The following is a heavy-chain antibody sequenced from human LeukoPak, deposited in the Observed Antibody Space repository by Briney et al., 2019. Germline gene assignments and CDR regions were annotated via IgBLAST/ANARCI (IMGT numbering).Heavy chain of an antibody. J-gene: IGHJ4*02. Sequence: GGSLRLSCAASGFTFSSYGMLWVRQAPGKGLEWVAVIWYDGSNKYYADSVKGRFTISRDNSKNTLYLQMNSLRAEDTAVYYCARDHRIFGVVSYYFDYWGQGTLVTVSS. CDR3: ARDHRIFGVVSYYFDY. D-gene: IGHD3-3*01. CDR1: GFTFSSYG. V-gene: IGHV3-33*01. CDR2: IWYDGSNK.